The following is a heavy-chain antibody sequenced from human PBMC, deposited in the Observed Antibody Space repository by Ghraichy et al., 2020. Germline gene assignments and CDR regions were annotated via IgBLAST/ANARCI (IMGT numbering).Heavy chain of an antibody. V-gene: IGHV1-2*02. CDR2: INPNSGGT. CDR3: ASGLWFGEFMEVGYSYYGMDV. J-gene: IGHJ6*02. CDR1: GYTFTGYY. D-gene: IGHD3-10*01. Sequence: ASVKVSCRASGYTFTGYYMHWVRQAPGQGLEWMGWINPNSGGTNYAQKFQGRVTMTRDTSISTAYMELSRLRSDDTAVYYCASGLWFGEFMEVGYSYYGMDVWGQGTTVTVSS.